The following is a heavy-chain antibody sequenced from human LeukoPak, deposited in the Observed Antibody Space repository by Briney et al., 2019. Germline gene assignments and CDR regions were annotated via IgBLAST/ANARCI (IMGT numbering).Heavy chain of an antibody. Sequence: ASVTVSCKASGYTFTTYGITWVRQAPGQGLEWMGWISAYNGNTNYAQKLQGKVTMTTDTSTSTAYMELRSLRSDDTAVYYCARDQSPGDIVPTTFDYWGQRTLVTVSS. V-gene: IGHV1-18*04. CDR3: ARDQSPGDIVPTTFDY. J-gene: IGHJ4*02. CDR2: ISAYNGNT. D-gene: IGHD5-12*01. CDR1: GYTFTTYG.